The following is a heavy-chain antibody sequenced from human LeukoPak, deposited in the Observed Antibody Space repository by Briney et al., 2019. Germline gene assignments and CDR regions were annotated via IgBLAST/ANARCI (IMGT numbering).Heavy chain of an antibody. CDR2: ISHSGSP. V-gene: IGHV4-34*01. J-gene: IGHJ2*01. CDR1: GGSFSGYY. D-gene: IGHD2-15*01. Sequence: SETLSLTCAVYGGSFSGYYWSWIRQPPGKGLEWIGSISHSGSPYYNPSLKSRVTISVHTSKNQFSLKLSSVTAADTAVYYCARDPVVPATSMQFDWYFDLWGRGTLITVSS. CDR3: ARDPVVPATSMQFDWYFDL.